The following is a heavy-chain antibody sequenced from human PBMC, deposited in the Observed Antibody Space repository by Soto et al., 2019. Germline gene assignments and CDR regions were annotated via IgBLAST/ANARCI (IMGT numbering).Heavy chain of an antibody. V-gene: IGHV4-34*01. Sequence: PSETLSLTCTAYGESFNGYYWSWIRQPPGKGLEWIGEIHHSGSTSYNPSPKSRVTFSIDTSKRQFSLKVRSVTAADTAVYYCARGKRGSSWYRGEEKYYYYGMDVWGQGTPVTVSS. D-gene: IGHD6-13*01. CDR3: ARGKRGSSWYRGEEKYYYYGMDV. J-gene: IGHJ6*02. CDR2: IHHSGST. CDR1: GESFNGYY.